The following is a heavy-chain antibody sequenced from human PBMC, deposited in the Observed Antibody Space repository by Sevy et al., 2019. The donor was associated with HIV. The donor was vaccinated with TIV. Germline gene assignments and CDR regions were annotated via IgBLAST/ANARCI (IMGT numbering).Heavy chain of an antibody. J-gene: IGHJ4*02. CDR1: GRTFSNYA. CDR3: ARSISRYASFDS. D-gene: IGHD6-13*01. Sequence: ASVKVSCKASGRTFSNYALSWVRQAPGQGLEWMGGIIPMFGRANYVQKFQGRVTITADESTSTAYMELSSLRSEDTAVYFCARSISRYASFDSWGQGTLVTVSS. CDR2: IIPMFGRA. V-gene: IGHV1-69*13.